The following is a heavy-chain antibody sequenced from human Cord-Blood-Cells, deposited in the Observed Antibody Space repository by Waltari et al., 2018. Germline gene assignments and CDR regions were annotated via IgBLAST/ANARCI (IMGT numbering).Heavy chain of an antibody. V-gene: IGHV3-53*04. J-gene: IGHJ4*02. CDR3: ARLAAAGTHFDY. CDR1: ACTVSSNH. Sequence: EVQLVESGFDLVQPGGPLNLSCEAAACTVSSNHISSVRQAPAKGLEWVSVIYSGGSTYYADSVKGRFTISRHNSKNTLYLQMNSLRAEDTAVYYCARLAAAGTHFDYWGQGTLVTVSS. D-gene: IGHD6-13*01. CDR2: IYSGGST.